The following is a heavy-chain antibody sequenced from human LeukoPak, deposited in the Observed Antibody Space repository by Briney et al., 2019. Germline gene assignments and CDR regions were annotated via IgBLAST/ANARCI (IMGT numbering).Heavy chain of an antibody. CDR3: VRGVAGDIVVVPAAIGAGPLDY. CDR1: GGSFSGYY. D-gene: IGHD2-2*01. Sequence: PSETLSLTCAVYGGSFSGYYWSWIRQPPGKGLEWIGEINHSGSTNYNPSLKSRVTISVDTSKSQFSLKLSSVTAADTAVYYCVRGVAGDIVVVPAAIGAGPLDYWGQGTLVTVSS. V-gene: IGHV4-34*01. J-gene: IGHJ4*02. CDR2: INHSGST.